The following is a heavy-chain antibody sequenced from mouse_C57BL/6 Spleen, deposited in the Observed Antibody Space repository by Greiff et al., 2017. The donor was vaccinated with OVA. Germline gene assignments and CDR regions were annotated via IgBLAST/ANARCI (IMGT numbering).Heavy chain of an antibody. D-gene: IGHD3-3*01. J-gene: IGHJ3*01. Sequence: VKLQQSGAELVKPGASVKMSCKASGYTFTSYWITWVKQRPGQGLEWIGDIYPGSGSTNYNEKFKSKATLTVDTSSSTAYMQLSSLTSEDSAVYYCARRDSRGAWFAYWGQGTLVTVSA. CDR1: GYTFTSYW. CDR2: IYPGSGST. V-gene: IGHV1-55*01. CDR3: ARRDSRGAWFAY.